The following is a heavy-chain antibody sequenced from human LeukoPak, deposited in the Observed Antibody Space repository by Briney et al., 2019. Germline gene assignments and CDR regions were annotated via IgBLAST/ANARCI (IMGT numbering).Heavy chain of an antibody. CDR2: ISGSGGST. Sequence: GGSLRLSCAASGFTFSSYAMSWVRQAPGNGLEWVSAISGSGGSTYYADSVKGRFTISRDNSKNTLYLQMNSLRAEDTAVYYCAKSLGVTKASDYWGQGALVTVSS. CDR1: GFTFSSYA. V-gene: IGHV3-23*01. J-gene: IGHJ4*02. D-gene: IGHD2-21*02. CDR3: AKSLGVTKASDY.